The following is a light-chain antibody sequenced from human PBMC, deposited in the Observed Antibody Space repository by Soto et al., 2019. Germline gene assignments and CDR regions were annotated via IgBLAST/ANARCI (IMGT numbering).Light chain of an antibody. CDR1: QAIRND. V-gene: IGKV1-17*01. J-gene: IGKJ1*01. CDR3: LQHKTYPRT. Sequence: DIQMTQSPSSLSASVGDRVTITCRASQAIRNDLGWYQQKPAKAPKRLIYAASSLESGVPSRLSGSGSGTEFTLTISSLQPEDSATYYCLQHKTYPRTFGQGTKVDIK. CDR2: AAS.